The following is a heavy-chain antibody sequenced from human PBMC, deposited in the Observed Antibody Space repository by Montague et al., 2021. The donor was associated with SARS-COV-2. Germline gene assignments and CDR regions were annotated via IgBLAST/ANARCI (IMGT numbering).Heavy chain of an antibody. CDR2: ISSDGKNE. V-gene: IGHV3-30*03. CDR3: ARGTEY. CDR1: GFSFSRYD. J-gene: IGHJ4*02. Sequence: SLRLSCAASGFSFSRYDMHWVRQAPGKGLDWLAVISSDGKNEFYVDSVKGRFTISRDNSKNTLYLQMNNLRAEDTAVYYCARGTEYWGQGISVIVSS.